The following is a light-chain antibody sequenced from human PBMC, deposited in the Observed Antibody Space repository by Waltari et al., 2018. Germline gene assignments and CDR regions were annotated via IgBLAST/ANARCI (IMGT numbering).Light chain of an antibody. V-gene: IGLV1-44*01. CDR3: AAWDDSLSGRV. CDR2: NNN. J-gene: IGLJ3*02. Sequence: QSVLTQPPSASGTPGQRVTISCSGSSSNIGGDTVNWYQQLPGTAPKVLIYNNNRRPSGVPARFSGSKSGTSASLTSSGLQSEDEADYYCAAWDDSLSGRVFGGGTKLTVL. CDR1: SSNIGGDT.